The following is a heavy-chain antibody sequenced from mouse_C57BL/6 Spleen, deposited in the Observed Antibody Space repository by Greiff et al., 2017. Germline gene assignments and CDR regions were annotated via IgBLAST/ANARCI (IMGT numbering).Heavy chain of an antibody. Sequence: QVQLQQPGAELVRPGSSVKLSCKASGYTFTSYWMDWVKQRPGQGLEWIGNIYPSDSETHYNQKFKDKATLTVDKSSSTAYMQLSSLTSEDSAVYYCARGEAYSPPRRYFDDWGQGTTLTVSS. CDR1: GYTFTSYW. J-gene: IGHJ2*01. CDR2: IYPSDSET. CDR3: ARGEAYSPPRRYFDD. D-gene: IGHD2-12*01. V-gene: IGHV1-61*01.